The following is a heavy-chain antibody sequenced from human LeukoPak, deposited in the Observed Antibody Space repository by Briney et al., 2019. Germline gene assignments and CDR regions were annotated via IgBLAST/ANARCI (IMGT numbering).Heavy chain of an antibody. V-gene: IGHV4-59*01. CDR1: GGSISSYY. CDR2: IYYSGST. J-gene: IGHJ5*02. D-gene: IGHD2-2*02. Sequence: SETLSLTCTVSGGSISSYYWSWIRQPPGKGLEWIGYIYYSGSTNYNPSLKSRVTISVDTSKNQFSLKPSSVTAADTAVYYCARDLSYNNWFDPWGQGTLVTVSS. CDR3: ARDLSYNNWFDP.